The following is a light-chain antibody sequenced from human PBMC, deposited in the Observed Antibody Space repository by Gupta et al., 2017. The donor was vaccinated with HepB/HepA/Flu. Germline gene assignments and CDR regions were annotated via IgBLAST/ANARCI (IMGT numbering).Light chain of an antibody. CDR2: KDT. Sequence: SYALTQPPSMSVSPGQTAWITCSGDALPKQYAYWYQQKPGQAPLLVMYKDTERPSGSPERFSGSSSGTTATLTIRGVQAEDEADYYCHTSDSRGPANVVFGGGTKLTVL. CDR3: HTSDSRGPANVV. CDR1: ALPKQY. V-gene: IGLV3-25*03. J-gene: IGLJ2*01.